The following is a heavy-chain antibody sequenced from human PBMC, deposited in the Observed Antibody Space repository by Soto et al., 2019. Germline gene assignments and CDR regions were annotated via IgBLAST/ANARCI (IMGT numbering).Heavy chain of an antibody. Sequence: ASVKVSCKASGGTFSSYAISWVRQAPGQGLEWMGGVIPIFGTANYAQKFQGRVTITADESTSTAYMELSSLRSEDTAVYYCARAAAVPPYWYFDLWGRGTLVTVSS. CDR1: GGTFSSYA. CDR2: VIPIFGTA. D-gene: IGHD6-13*01. CDR3: ARAAAVPPYWYFDL. J-gene: IGHJ2*01. V-gene: IGHV1-69*13.